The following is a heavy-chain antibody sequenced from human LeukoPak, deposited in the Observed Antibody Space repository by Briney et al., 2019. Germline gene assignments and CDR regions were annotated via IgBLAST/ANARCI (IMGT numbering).Heavy chain of an antibody. CDR3: ARVGKYDDLAFNYYYYMDV. CDR2: IIPIFGTA. J-gene: IGHJ6*03. Sequence: GSSVKVSCKASGGTFSSYAISWVRRAPGQGLEWMGGIIPIFGTANYAQKFQGRVTITTDESTSTAYMELSSLRSEDTAVYYCARVGKYDDLAFNYYYYMDVWGKGTTVTVSS. CDR1: GGTFSSYA. D-gene: IGHD3-22*01. V-gene: IGHV1-69*05.